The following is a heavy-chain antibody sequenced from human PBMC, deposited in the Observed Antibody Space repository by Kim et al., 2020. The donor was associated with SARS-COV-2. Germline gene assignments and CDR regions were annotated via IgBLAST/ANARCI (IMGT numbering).Heavy chain of an antibody. CDR2: GST. J-gene: IGHJ4*02. CDR3: ARSDAALDY. D-gene: IGHD6-25*01. V-gene: IGHV3-43D*03. Sequence: GSTYYADSVKGRFTISRDNSKNSLYLQMNSLRAEDTALYYCARSDAALDYWGQGTLVTVSS.